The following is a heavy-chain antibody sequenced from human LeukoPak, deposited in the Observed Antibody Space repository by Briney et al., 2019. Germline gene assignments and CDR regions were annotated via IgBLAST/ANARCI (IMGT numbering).Heavy chain of an antibody. V-gene: IGHV1-24*01. D-gene: IGHD3-3*01. J-gene: IGHJ4*02. CDR1: GYTLTELS. Sequence: ASVKVSCKVSGYTLTELSMHWVRQAPGKGLEWMGGFGPEDGETIYAQKFQGRVTMTEDTSTGTAYMELSSLRSEDTAVYYCVGTFWSGYRLDYWGQGTLVTVSS. CDR3: VGTFWSGYRLDY. CDR2: FGPEDGET.